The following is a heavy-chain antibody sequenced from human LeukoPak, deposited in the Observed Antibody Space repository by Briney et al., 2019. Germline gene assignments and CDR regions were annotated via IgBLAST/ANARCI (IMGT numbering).Heavy chain of an antibody. Sequence: SETLSLTCAVYGGSFSGYYWSWIRKPPGKGLEWIGEINHSGSTNYNPSLNNRVTISVDPSKNQFSLKLSSVTAADTAVYYCARAWYYYDSSGYYPFDSWGQGTLVTVSS. CDR3: ARAWYYYDSSGYYPFDS. J-gene: IGHJ4*02. CDR2: INHSGST. D-gene: IGHD3-22*01. V-gene: IGHV4-34*01. CDR1: GGSFSGYY.